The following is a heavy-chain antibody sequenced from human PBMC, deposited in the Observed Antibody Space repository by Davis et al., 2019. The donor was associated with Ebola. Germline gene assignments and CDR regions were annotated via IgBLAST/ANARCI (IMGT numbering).Heavy chain of an antibody. CDR2: ISSSGSTI. Sequence: GESLKISCAASGFTFSSYEMNWVRQAPGKGLEWVSYISSSGSTIYYADSVKGRFTISRDNAKNSLYLQMNSLRDEDTAVYYCAMPDCSGADCFSVYIKSWGQGTLVTVSS. V-gene: IGHV3-48*03. D-gene: IGHD2-21*02. CDR3: AMPDCSGADCFSVYIKS. CDR1: GFTFSSYE. J-gene: IGHJ4*02.